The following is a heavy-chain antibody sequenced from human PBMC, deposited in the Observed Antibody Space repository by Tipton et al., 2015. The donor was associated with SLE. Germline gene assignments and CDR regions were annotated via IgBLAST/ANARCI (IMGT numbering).Heavy chain of an antibody. V-gene: IGHV4-39*07. CDR1: GGSISSSSYY. J-gene: IGHJ3*02. D-gene: IGHD6-13*01. Sequence: TLSLTCTVSGGSISSSSYYWGWIRQPPGKGLEWIGSIYYSGSTYYNSSLKSRVTISVDTSKNQFSLKLSSVTAADTAVYYCDVSSWSDAFDIWGQGTMVTVSS. CDR3: DVSSWSDAFDI. CDR2: IYYSGST.